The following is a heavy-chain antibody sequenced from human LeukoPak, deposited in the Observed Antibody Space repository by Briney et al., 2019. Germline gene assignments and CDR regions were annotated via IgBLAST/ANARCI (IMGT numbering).Heavy chain of an antibody. CDR3: ARTTYYYGSGSYYYFDY. D-gene: IGHD3-10*01. CDR2: IYYSGST. Sequence: PSETLSLTCTGSGGSISSYHWSWIRQPPGKGLQWIGYIYYSGSTNYNPSLKSRVTISVDTSKNQFSLKLSSVTAADTAVYYCARTTYYYGSGSYYYFDYWGQGTLVTVSS. CDR1: GGSISSYH. J-gene: IGHJ4*02. V-gene: IGHV4-59*01.